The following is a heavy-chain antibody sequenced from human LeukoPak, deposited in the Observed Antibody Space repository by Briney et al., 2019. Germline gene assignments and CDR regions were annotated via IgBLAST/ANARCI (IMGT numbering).Heavy chain of an antibody. J-gene: IGHJ4*02. CDR1: GFTFSSYG. CDR2: IRYDGSNK. D-gene: IGHD1-26*01. Sequence: GGSLRLSCAASGFTFSSYGMHWVRQAPGKGLEWVAFIRYDGSNKYYADSVKGRFTISRDNSKNTLYLQMNSLRADDTAVYYCAKVGRSGTDFDYWGQGTLVTVSS. V-gene: IGHV3-30*02. CDR3: AKVGRSGTDFDY.